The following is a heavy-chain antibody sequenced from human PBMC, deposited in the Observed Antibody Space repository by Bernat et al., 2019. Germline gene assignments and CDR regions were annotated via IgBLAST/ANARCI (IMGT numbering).Heavy chain of an antibody. CDR3: ARQGRGSGGYGADSLRGHFDL. V-gene: IGHV4-39*01. J-gene: IGHJ2*01. Sequence: QLQLQESGPGLVKPSETLSLTCTVSGGSISSSGYYWAWIRQPPGKGLEWIGNIFFGGSTYYNPSLKSRVTMSVDTSRNQFSLKLSSMTAADTAVYFCARQGRGSGGYGADSLRGHFDLWGRGTLITVSS. CDR1: GGSISSSGYY. D-gene: IGHD6-19*01. CDR2: IFFGGST.